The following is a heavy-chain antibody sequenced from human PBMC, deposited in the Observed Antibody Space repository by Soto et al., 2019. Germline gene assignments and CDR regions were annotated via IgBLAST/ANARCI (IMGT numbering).Heavy chain of an antibody. Sequence: PSETLSLTCAVSGGSFNSYYWSWVRQSPGKGLEWIGEVHHSGTTKYNPSPETRFTISVDTSKNQVSLRLASVTAADRAVYYCARGSASGYGFDSWGPGTLVTVSS. CDR1: GGSFNSYY. D-gene: IGHD3-22*01. CDR3: ARGSASGYGFDS. CDR2: VHHSGTT. J-gene: IGHJ4*02. V-gene: IGHV4-34*01.